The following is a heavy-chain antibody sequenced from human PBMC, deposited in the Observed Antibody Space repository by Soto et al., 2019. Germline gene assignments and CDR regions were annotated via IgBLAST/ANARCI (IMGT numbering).Heavy chain of an antibody. CDR1: GDSVSSNRAA. V-gene: IGHV6-1*01. CDR2: TYYRSKWYN. J-gene: IGHJ4*02. Sequence: SQTLTVTCAISGDSVSSNRAAWNWIRQSPSRGLEWLGRTYYRSKWYNDYAVSVKSRITINPDTSKNQFSLQLNSVTPEDTAVYYCARVHDSSGYGFDYWGQGTLVTVSS. D-gene: IGHD3-22*01. CDR3: ARVHDSSGYGFDY.